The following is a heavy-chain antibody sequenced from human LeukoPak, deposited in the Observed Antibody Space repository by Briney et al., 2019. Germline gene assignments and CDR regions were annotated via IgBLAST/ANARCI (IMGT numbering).Heavy chain of an antibody. CDR3: TRDKGGDWYAFDI. CDR2: IYTSGST. CDR1: GASISSYY. D-gene: IGHD2-21*02. V-gene: IGHV4-4*07. Sequence: SETLSLTCSVSGASISSYYWSWIRQPAGKGLEWIGRIYTSGSTNYNPSLKSRVTMSVDTSKNQFSLKLTSVNAADTALYYCTRDKGGDWYAFDIWGQGTVVTVSS. J-gene: IGHJ3*02.